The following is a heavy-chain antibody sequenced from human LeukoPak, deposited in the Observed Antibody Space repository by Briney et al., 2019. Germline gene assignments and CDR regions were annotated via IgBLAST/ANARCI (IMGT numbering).Heavy chain of an antibody. J-gene: IGHJ4*02. D-gene: IGHD5-18*01. V-gene: IGHV1-18*04. CDR3: ARMRRGYSYGPGDY. CDR1: GYTFTMYY. Sequence: ASVKVSCKACGYTFTMYYIHWVRQAPGQGLEWMGWISAYNGNTNYAQKLQGRVTMTTDTSTSTAYMELRSLRSDDTAVYYCARMRRGYSYGPGDYWGQGTLVTVSS. CDR2: ISAYNGNT.